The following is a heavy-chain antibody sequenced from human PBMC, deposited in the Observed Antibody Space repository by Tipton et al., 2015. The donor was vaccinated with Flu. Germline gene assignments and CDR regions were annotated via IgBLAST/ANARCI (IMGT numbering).Heavy chain of an antibody. CDR3: YTVTKGY. V-gene: IGHV1-46*01. CDR1: GYTFTSHY. Sequence: QVQLVQSGPEVKKPGASVKVSCKASGYTFTSHYFQWARQAPGQGLEWMGVINPETGTTTNAQKFQGRVTLTRDTSTSTVYMQLSSLTSDDTGVYYCYTVTKGYWGQGTLVTVSS. J-gene: IGHJ4*02. D-gene: IGHD4-17*01. CDR2: INPETGTT.